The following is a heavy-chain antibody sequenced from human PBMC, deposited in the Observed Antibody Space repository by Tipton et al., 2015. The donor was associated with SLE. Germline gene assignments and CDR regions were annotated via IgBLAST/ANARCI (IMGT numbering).Heavy chain of an antibody. Sequence: TLSLTCTVSGGSISSGSYYWSWIRQPPGKGLEWLGSIYHSGSTYYNPSLKSRVTISVDTSKNQFSLKLSSVTAADTAVYYCAREGAAAGTDYWGQGTLVTVSS. D-gene: IGHD6-13*01. J-gene: IGHJ4*02. CDR3: AREGAAAGTDY. CDR1: GGSISSGSYY. CDR2: IYHSGST. V-gene: IGHV4-39*07.